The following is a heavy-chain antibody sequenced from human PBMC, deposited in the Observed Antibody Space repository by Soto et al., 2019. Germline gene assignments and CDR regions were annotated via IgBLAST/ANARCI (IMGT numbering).Heavy chain of an antibody. CDR1: GGSFSDFY. D-gene: IGHD2-2*01. CDR2: INHSGST. Sequence: QVQLQQWGAGLLKPSETLSLTCAVYGGSFSDFYWNCIRQPPGKGLEWIGEINHSGSTSYNPSLESRVTRSVDTSKTQISLKLTSVTAADTAVYYCARGPRVVWVVPTAQRDVFDIWGQGTMVTVSS. CDR3: ARGPRVVWVVPTAQRDVFDI. J-gene: IGHJ3*02. V-gene: IGHV4-34*01.